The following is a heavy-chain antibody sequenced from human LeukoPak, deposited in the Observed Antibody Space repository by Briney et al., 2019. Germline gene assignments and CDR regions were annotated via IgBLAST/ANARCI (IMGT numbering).Heavy chain of an antibody. CDR2: ISSSGSTI. J-gene: IGHJ4*02. D-gene: IGHD3-9*01. V-gene: IGHV3-48*03. CDR3: AKDAIRGYDILTGYSVTQKSPFDY. CDR1: GFTFSSYE. Sequence: GGSLRLSCAASGFTFSSYEMNWVRQAPGKGLEWVSYISSSGSTIYYADSVKGRFSISRDKSKNTLYLQMNSLRAEDTAVYYCAKDAIRGYDILTGYSVTQKSPFDYWGQGTLVTVSS.